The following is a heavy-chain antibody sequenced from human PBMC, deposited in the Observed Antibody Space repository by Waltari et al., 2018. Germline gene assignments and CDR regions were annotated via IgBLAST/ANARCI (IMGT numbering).Heavy chain of an antibody. D-gene: IGHD2-2*01. J-gene: IGHJ6*02. CDR2: INHSGST. CDR1: GGSFSGYY. CDR3: ARFIVVVPAAMPLHYYGMDV. Sequence: QVQLQQWGAGLLKPSETLSLTCAVYGGSFSGYYWSWIRQPPGKGLEWIGEINHSGSTNYNPSLKSRVTRPVDTSKNQFSLKLSSVTAADTAVYYCARFIVVVPAAMPLHYYGMDVWGQGTTVTVSS. V-gene: IGHV4-34*01.